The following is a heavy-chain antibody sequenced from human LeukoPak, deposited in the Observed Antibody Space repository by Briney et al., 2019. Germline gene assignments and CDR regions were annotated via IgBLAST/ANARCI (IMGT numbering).Heavy chain of an antibody. V-gene: IGHV4-59*13. J-gene: IGHJ4*02. CDR2: IYYSGTT. CDR1: GASISSDY. D-gene: IGHD3-16*01. Sequence: SETLSLTCTVSGASISSDYWTWIRQPPRMGLEWIGYIYYSGTTNYNPSLKSRVTMSVDTSRNQFSLELPSVTAADSAVYYCARYLRQPGTFYLDHWGQGTLVTVSS. CDR3: ARYLRQPGTFYLDH.